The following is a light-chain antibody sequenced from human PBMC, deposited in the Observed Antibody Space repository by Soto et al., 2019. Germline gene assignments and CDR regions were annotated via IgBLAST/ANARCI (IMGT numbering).Light chain of an antibody. CDR3: HQYGSYPPT. CDR2: DAS. CDR1: QSISTW. Sequence: DIQMTQSPSTLSASVGDRVTITCRASQSISTWLPWYQQIPGSAPKLLIYDASRLESGVPSRFSGSGSGTEFTLTISSLQPEDFAVYYCHQYGSYPPTVGQGTKVDTK. J-gene: IGKJ1*01. V-gene: IGKV1-5*01.